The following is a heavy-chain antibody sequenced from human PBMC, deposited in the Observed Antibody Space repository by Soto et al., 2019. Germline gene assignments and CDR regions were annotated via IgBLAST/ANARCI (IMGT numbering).Heavy chain of an antibody. V-gene: IGHV1-69*12. CDR2: IIPIFGTA. CDR3: ASPYCSGGSCNLDYCYYGMDV. D-gene: IGHD2-15*01. J-gene: IGHJ6*02. CDR1: GGTFSSYA. Sequence: QVQLVQSGAEVKKPGSSVKVSCKASGGTFSSYAISWVRQAPGQGLEWMGGIIPIFGTANYAQKFQGRVTITADESTSTAYMELSSLRSEETAVYYCASPYCSGGSCNLDYCYYGMDVWGQGTTVTVSS.